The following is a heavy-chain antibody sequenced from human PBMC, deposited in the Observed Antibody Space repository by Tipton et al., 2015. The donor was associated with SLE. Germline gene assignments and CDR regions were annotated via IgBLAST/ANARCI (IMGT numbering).Heavy chain of an antibody. D-gene: IGHD5-24*01. J-gene: IGHJ3*02. CDR2: IYPSGSI. V-gene: IGHV4-4*07. CDR1: GGSINSHY. Sequence: TLSLTCTVSGGSINSHYWSWIRQPAGKGLQWIGRIYPSGSINYNPSLKSRVTMSVDTPKNQFSLKLNSVTAADTAVYYCARVGLITPDAFDIWGEGTMVTVSS. CDR3: ARVGLITPDAFDI.